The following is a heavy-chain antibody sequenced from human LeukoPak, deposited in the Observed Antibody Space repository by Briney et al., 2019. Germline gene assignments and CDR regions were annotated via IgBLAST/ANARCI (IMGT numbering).Heavy chain of an antibody. CDR2: INPNSGGT. CDR3: ARDRGGFWGATTPFDY. J-gene: IGHJ4*02. D-gene: IGHD1-26*01. V-gene: IGHV1-2*02. CDR1: GYTFTGYY. Sequence: GASVKVSCKASGYTFTGYYMHWVRQAPGQGLEWMGWINPNSGGTNYAQKFQGRVTMTRDTSISTAYMELSRLRSDDTAVYYCARDRGGFWGATTPFDYWGQGTLVTVSS.